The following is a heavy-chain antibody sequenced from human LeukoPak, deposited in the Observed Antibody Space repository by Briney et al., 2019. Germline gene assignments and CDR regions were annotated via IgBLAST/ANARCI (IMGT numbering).Heavy chain of an antibody. CDR2: IYHSGST. Sequence: SETLSLTCAVSGGSISSGGYCWSWVRQPPGKGMEWIGYIYHSGSTYYNPSLKSRVTISEDRSKKQFSLKLRAVTAADTAVYYCARRDGYNYGGLFDIWGQGTMVTVSS. J-gene: IGHJ3*02. V-gene: IGHV4-30-2*01. D-gene: IGHD5-24*01. CDR3: ARRDGYNYGGLFDI. CDR1: GGSISSGGYC.